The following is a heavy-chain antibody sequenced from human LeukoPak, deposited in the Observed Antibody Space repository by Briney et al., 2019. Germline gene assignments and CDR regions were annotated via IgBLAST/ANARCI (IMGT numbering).Heavy chain of an antibody. Sequence: SETLSLTCTVSGGAISSSSYYSGWTRHPPGKGMEWIGSIYYSGSTYYTPSLKSRVPISIDTYKTQFSLRVTSLSAADTGVYRARGERQQLGGWFDPWGEGTLVSVSS. CDR2: IYYSGST. D-gene: IGHD6-13*01. CDR1: GGAISSSSYY. CDR3: RGERQQLGGWFDP. J-gene: IGHJ5*02. V-gene: IGHV4-39*07.